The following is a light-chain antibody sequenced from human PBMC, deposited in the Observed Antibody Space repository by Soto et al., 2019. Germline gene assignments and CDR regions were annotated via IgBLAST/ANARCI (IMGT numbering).Light chain of an antibody. V-gene: IGKV3-20*01. Sequence: ESVLTQSPGTLSLSPGERATLSCRASQSVSSNLAWYQQKPGQAPRLLIHGASTRATGIPARFSGSGSGTDFTLTISRLEPEDFAVYYCQQYGSSGTFGQGTKVDIK. CDR3: QQYGSSGT. CDR2: GAS. CDR1: QSVSSN. J-gene: IGKJ1*01.